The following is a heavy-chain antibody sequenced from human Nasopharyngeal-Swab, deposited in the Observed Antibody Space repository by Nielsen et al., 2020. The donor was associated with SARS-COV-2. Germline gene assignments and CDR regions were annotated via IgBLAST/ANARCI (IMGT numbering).Heavy chain of an antibody. V-gene: IGHV3-30*03. CDR1: GFTFSSFG. CDR2: IAHDASSE. D-gene: IGHD1-7*01. CDR3: ARDLRISGTTADALDI. J-gene: IGHJ3*02. Sequence: GGSLRLSCAASGFTFSSFGMHWVRQAPGKGLEWVAFIAHDASSESYGDSVKGRFTISRDNSKNSLYLQMNSLRAEDTAVYYCARDLRISGTTADALDIWGQGTMVTVSS.